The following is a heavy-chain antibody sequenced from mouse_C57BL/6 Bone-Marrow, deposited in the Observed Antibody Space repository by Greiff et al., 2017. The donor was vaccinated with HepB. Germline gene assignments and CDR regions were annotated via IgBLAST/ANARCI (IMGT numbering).Heavy chain of an antibody. CDR1: GYTFTSYG. J-gene: IGHJ1*03. CDR3: AREDYYGSSLYWYFDV. V-gene: IGHV1-81*01. D-gene: IGHD1-1*01. CDR2: IYPRSGNT. Sequence: LQESGAELARPGASVKLSCKASGYTFTSYGISWVKQRTGQGLEWIGEIYPRSGNTYYNEKFKGKATLTADKSSSTAYMELRSLTSEDSAVYFGAREDYYGSSLYWYFDVWGTGTTVTVSS.